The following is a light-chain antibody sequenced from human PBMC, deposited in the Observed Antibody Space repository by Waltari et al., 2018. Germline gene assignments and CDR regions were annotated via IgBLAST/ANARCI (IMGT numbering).Light chain of an antibody. CDR2: DTT. CDR3: LLYNSGARV. Sequence: QAVVTQEPSLTVSLGGTVTHTLGSSNGDVNSGLHPYWSPQKPGQAPRTLFYDTTSKHSWTPARCSGSRLGGKSALTLSGAQPEDEAEYYCLLYNSGARVFGGGTKLTVL. V-gene: IGLV7-46*01. CDR1: NGDVNSGLH. J-gene: IGLJ3*02.